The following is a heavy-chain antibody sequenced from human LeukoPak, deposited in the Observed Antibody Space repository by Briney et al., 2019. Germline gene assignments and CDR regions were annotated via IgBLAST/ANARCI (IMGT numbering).Heavy chain of an antibody. CDR2: IYTGGST. Sequence: SETLSLTCTVSGGSISSGRYYWSWIRQPAGKGREWIGRIYTGGSTNYNASLKSRVTISLDTSKNQFSLKLNSVTAADTAVYYCARAAYYNFWSGSYREIQGWFDPWGQGTLVTVSS. CDR1: GGSISSGRYY. V-gene: IGHV4-61*02. J-gene: IGHJ5*02. D-gene: IGHD3-3*01. CDR3: ARAAYYNFWSGSYREIQGWFDP.